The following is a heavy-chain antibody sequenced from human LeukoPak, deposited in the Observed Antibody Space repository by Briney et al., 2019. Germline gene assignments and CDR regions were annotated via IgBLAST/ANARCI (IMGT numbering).Heavy chain of an antibody. CDR3: AGLGFLEWPYSPHYYGMDV. J-gene: IGHJ6*02. V-gene: IGHV4-59*01. CDR2: IYYSGST. D-gene: IGHD3-3*01. Sequence: SETLSLTCTVSGCSISSYYWSWIRQPPGKGLEWIGYIYYSGSTNYNPSLKSRVTISVDTSKNQFSLKLSSVTAADTAVYYCAGLGFLEWPYSPHYYGMDVWGQGTTVTVSS. CDR1: GCSISSYY.